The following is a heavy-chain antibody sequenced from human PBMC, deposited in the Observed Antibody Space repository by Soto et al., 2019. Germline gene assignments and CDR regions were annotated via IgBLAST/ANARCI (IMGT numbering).Heavy chain of an antibody. CDR1: GYSFTSYW. Sequence: GESLKISCKGSGYSFTSYWIGWVRQMPGKGLEWMGIIYPGDSDTRYSPSFQGQVTISADKSISTAYLQWSSLKASDTAMYYCARGRLDVVDTAMADLIAYYGMDVWGQGTTVTVSS. J-gene: IGHJ6*02. V-gene: IGHV5-51*01. CDR2: IYPGDSDT. CDR3: ARGRLDVVDTAMADLIAYYGMDV. D-gene: IGHD5-18*01.